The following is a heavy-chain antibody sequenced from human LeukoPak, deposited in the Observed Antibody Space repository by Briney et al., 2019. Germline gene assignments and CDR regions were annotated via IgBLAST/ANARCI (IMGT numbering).Heavy chain of an antibody. D-gene: IGHD5-12*01. CDR1: GGTFSSYA. CDR2: IIPIFGTA. CDR3: ARDGLGGYLTDY. Sequence: SVKVSCKASGGTFSSYAISWVRQAPGQGLEWMGGIIPIFGTANYAQKFQGRVTITADKSTSTAYMELSSLRSEDTAVYYCARDGLGGYLTDYWGQGTLVTVSS. J-gene: IGHJ4*02. V-gene: IGHV1-69*06.